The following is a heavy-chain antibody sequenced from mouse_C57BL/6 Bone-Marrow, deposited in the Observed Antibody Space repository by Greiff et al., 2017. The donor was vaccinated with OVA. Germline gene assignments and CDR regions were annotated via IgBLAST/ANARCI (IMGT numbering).Heavy chain of an antibody. CDR1: GYTFTSYW. J-gene: IGHJ1*03. V-gene: IGHV1-64*01. Sequence: VQLQQPGAELVKPGASVKLSCKASGYTFTSYWMHWVKQRPGQGLEWIGMIHPNSGSTNYNEKFKSKATLTVDKSSSTAYMQLSSLTSEDSAVYYCAEGGVAPYWYFDVWGTGTTVTVSS. CDR2: IHPNSGST. D-gene: IGHD1-1*01. CDR3: AEGGVAPYWYFDV.